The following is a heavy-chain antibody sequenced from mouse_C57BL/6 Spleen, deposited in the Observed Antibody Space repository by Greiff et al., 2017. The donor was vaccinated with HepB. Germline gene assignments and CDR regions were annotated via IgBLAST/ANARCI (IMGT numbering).Heavy chain of an antibody. CDR2: ISSGSSTI. CDR3: AKIYYSILYCDFDV. Sequence: EVKVEESGGGLVKPGGSLKLSCAASGFTFSDYGMHWVRQAPEKGLEWVAYISSGSSTIYYADTVKGRFTISRDNAKNTLFLQMTSLRSEDTAMYYCAKIYYSILYCDFDVWGTGTTVTVSS. V-gene: IGHV5-17*01. CDR1: GFTFSDYG. J-gene: IGHJ1*03. D-gene: IGHD2-5*01.